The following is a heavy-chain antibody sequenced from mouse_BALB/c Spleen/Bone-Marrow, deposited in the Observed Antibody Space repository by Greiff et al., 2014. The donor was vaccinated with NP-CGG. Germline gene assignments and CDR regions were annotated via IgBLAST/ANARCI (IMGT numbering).Heavy chain of an antibody. D-gene: IGHD4-1*01. Sequence: EVMLVESGPGPVKPSQSLSLTCTVTGYSITSDYAWNWIRQFPGNKLEWMGYISYSGSTSYNPSLKSRISITRDTSKNQFFLQLNSVTTEDTATYYCARRDWDAFAYWGQGTLVTVSA. CDR3: ARRDWDAFAY. CDR1: GYSITSDYA. CDR2: ISYSGST. V-gene: IGHV3-2*02. J-gene: IGHJ3*01.